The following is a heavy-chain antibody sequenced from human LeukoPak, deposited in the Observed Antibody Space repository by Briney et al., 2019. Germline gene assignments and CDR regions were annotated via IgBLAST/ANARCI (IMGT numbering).Heavy chain of an antibody. D-gene: IGHD3-10*01. CDR2: IGATGDIT. CDR1: GFTFSSYS. Sequence: GGSLRLSCAASGFTFSSYSMTWLRQAPGKGLEGLSLIGATGDITYYADSVKARFTISRDNSKNTVYLQMDGLRAGDTAVYYCARTWFGDLEIRFDPWGQGTLVTVSS. J-gene: IGHJ5*02. V-gene: IGHV3-23*01. CDR3: ARTWFGDLEIRFDP.